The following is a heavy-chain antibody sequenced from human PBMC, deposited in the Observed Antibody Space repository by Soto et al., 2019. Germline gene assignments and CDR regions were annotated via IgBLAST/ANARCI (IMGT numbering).Heavy chain of an antibody. J-gene: IGHJ5*02. CDR1: GGSISSSTW. V-gene: IGHV4-4*02. CDR3: ARALGSSGYHGWFDP. CDR2: IFHSGST. D-gene: IGHD3-22*01. Sequence: PSETLSLTCTVSGGSISSSTWWSWVRQPPGKGLEWIGEIFHSGSTNYNPSLKSRVTISVDKSKNQFSLRLSSVTAADTAVYYCARALGSSGYHGWFDPWGQGTLVTVS.